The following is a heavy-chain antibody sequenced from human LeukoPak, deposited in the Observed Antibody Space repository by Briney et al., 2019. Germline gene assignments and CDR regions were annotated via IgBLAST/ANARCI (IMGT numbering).Heavy chain of an antibody. Sequence: GGSLRLSCAASGFTFSSYAMSWVRQAPGKGLEWVSAISGSGGSTYYADSVKGRFTISRDNSKNTLYLQMNSLRAEDTAVYYCARDRASLAAMAAYYYYYGMDVWGQGTTVTVSS. V-gene: IGHV3-23*01. D-gene: IGHD5-18*01. CDR1: GFTFSSYA. J-gene: IGHJ6*02. CDR3: ARDRASLAAMAAYYYYYGMDV. CDR2: ISGSGGST.